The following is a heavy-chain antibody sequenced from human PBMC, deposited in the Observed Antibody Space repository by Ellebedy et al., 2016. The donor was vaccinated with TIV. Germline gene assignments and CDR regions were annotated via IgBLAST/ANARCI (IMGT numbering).Heavy chain of an antibody. D-gene: IGHD6-19*01. V-gene: IGHV4-39*01. CDR1: GCSISSSSYY. J-gene: IGHJ4*02. CDR3: ARRVSSGLDY. CDR2: IYYSGRT. Sequence: MPSETLSLTCTVSGCSISSSSYYWGLIRQPPGKGLEWIGSIYYSGRTYYNPSLKSRVTISVDTSKNQFSLKLSSVTAADTAVYYCARRVSSGLDYWGQGTLVTVSS.